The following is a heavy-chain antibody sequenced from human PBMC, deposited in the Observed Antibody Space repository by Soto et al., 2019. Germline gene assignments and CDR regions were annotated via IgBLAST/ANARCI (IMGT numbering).Heavy chain of an antibody. J-gene: IGHJ4*02. D-gene: IGHD6-25*01. CDR1: GFMFSGYG. Sequence: QVQLVESGGGVVQPGRSLRLSCAASGFMFSGYGMHWVRQAPGKGLEWVAVIWYDGSNKYYADSVKGRFNISRDNSKNTLFLQMNSLRVEDAAVYYCARDAAIGSYLGLFNYWGQGTQVAVSS. V-gene: IGHV3-33*01. CDR2: IWYDGSNK. CDR3: ARDAAIGSYLGLFNY.